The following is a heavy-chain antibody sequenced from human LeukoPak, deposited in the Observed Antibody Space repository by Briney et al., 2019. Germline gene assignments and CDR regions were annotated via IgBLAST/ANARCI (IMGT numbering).Heavy chain of an antibody. CDR2: IYYSGST. CDR1: GGSISRGGYD. Sequence: SETLPLTCTASGGSISRGGYDCSWIRQQPGKGLEWIGYIYYSGSTYYNPSLKSRVTISVDTSKNQFSLKLSSVTAADTAVYYCAGIIRAPAHFDYWGQGTLVTVSS. D-gene: IGHD2-15*01. V-gene: IGHV4-31*03. CDR3: AGIIRAPAHFDY. J-gene: IGHJ4*02.